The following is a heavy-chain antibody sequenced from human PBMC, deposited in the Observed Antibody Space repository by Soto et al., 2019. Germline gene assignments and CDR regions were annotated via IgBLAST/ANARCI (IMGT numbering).Heavy chain of an antibody. D-gene: IGHD2-8*02. Sequence: EVQLLESGGGLVQRGGSLRLSCAASKFTFSTYAMTWVRQAPGKGLEWVSDISGSGDNTYYADSVKGRFTISRDNSKSTLYLQMNSLRAEDTAVYYCAKDRVHCTGTRCARYFKKWGRGPLVTVSS. V-gene: IGHV3-23*01. J-gene: IGHJ4*02. CDR2: ISGSGDNT. CDR1: KFTFSTYA. CDR3: AKDRVHCTGTRCARYFKK.